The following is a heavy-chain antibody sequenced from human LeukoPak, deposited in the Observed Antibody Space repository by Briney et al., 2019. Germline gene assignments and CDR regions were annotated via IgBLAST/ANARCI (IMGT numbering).Heavy chain of an antibody. D-gene: IGHD2-8*02. CDR1: GFTFRNFG. J-gene: IGHJ4*02. Sequence: PGRSLTPSCAVSGFTFRNFGMHWVRPSPGKGLEWVGFIRFDGIDEYYVGSLKGRFTISRENSKNTVYLQMNGLTSEDTALYYCAKDKSQVGVDSASTLVDHWGQGTLVIVSS. CDR2: IRFDGIDE. CDR3: AKDKSQVGVDSASTLVDH. V-gene: IGHV3-30*02.